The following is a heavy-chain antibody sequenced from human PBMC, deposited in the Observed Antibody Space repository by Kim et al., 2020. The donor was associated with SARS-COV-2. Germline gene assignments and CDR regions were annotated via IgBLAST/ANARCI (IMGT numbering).Heavy chain of an antibody. CDR2: IRSKPNNYAT. CDR3: SRHSGKHGDRGFDN. CDR1: GFTFSASA. V-gene: IGHV3-73*01. D-gene: IGHD4-17*01. J-gene: IGHJ4*01. Sequence: GGSLRLSCAASGFTFSASAMHWVRQASGKGLEWVGRIRSKPNNYATSYAASVTGRSTISRDDSTNTVYLQMDSLKTDDTAVYFCSRHSGKHGDRGFDNWG.